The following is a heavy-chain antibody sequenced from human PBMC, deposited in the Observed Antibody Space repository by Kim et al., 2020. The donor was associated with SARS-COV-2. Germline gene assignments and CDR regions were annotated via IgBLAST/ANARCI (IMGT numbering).Heavy chain of an antibody. J-gene: IGHJ4*02. V-gene: IGHV4-61*02. Sequence: SETLSLTCTVSGGSISSGSYYWSWIRQPAGKGLEWIGRIYTSGSTNYNPSLKSRVTISVDTSKNQFSLKLSSVTAADTAVYYCARGDYFDYWGQGTLVTVSS. CDR3: ARGDYFDY. CDR1: GGSISSGSYY. CDR2: IYTSGST.